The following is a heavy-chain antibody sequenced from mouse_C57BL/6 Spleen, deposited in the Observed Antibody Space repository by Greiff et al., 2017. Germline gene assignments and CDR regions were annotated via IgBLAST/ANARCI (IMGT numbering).Heavy chain of an antibody. D-gene: IGHD2-3*01. CDR2: IYPGNGDT. CDR1: GYTFTSYN. CDR3: ARGPNYDGYYPFAY. Sequence: LQQSGAELVRPGASVKMSCKASGYTFTSYNMHWVKQTPRQGLEWIGAIYPGNGDTSYNQKFKGKATLTVDKSSSTAYMQLSSLTSEDSAVYFCARGPNYDGYYPFAYWGQGTLVTVSA. J-gene: IGHJ3*01. V-gene: IGHV1-12*01.